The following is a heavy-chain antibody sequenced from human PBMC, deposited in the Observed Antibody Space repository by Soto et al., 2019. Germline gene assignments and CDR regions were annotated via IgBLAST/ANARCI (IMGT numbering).Heavy chain of an antibody. CDR1: GYTFTSYA. CDR3: ARHYYDSSGYFWFDP. V-gene: IGHV1-3*01. Sequence: QVQLVQSGAEVKKPGASVKVSCKASGYTFTSYAMHWVRQAPGQRLEWMGWINAGNGNTKYSQKFQGRVTITRDTSASTGYMELSSLRSEDTAVYYCARHYYDSSGYFWFDPWGQGTLVTVSS. CDR2: INAGNGNT. D-gene: IGHD3-22*01. J-gene: IGHJ5*02.